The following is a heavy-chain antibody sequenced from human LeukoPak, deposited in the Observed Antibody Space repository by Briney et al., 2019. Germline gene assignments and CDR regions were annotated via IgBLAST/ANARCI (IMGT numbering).Heavy chain of an antibody. Sequence: NPGGSLRLSCAASGFTFNTYTMNWVRQAPGKGLEWVSSISSSSSYIYYADSVKGRFTISRDNAKNSLYLQMNSLRAEDTAVFYCARESSSWDQTPYYFYAMDVWGQGTTVTVSS. CDR2: ISSSSSYI. CDR3: ARESSSWDQTPYYFYAMDV. J-gene: IGHJ6*02. CDR1: GFTFNTYT. D-gene: IGHD6-13*01. V-gene: IGHV3-21*01.